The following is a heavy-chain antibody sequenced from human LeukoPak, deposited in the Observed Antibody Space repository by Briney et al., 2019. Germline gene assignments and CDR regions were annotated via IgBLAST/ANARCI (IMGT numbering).Heavy chain of an antibody. CDR2: IYHGGAT. J-gene: IGHJ4*02. CDR1: GASITSNHW. Sequence: SGTLSLTCAVSGASITSNHWWSWARQAPGEGLEWIGEIYHGGATTYNPSLKSRVTMSVDKSKNEFSLSLRSVIAADTAVYYCATYLYGDYGYYYFDYWGPGTLVTVSS. CDR3: ATYLYGDYGYYYFDY. D-gene: IGHD4-17*01. V-gene: IGHV4-4*02.